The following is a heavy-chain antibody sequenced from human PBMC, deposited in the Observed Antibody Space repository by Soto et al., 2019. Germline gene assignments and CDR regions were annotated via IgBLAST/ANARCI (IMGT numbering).Heavy chain of an antibody. CDR3: ARYGPSTLPTSGIHGWVDP. J-gene: IGHJ5*02. CDR1: GFTFSSNA. V-gene: IGHV3-30-3*01. D-gene: IGHD2-2*02. CDR2: ISYDGSQK. Sequence: QVQLVESGGGVVQPGRSLRLSCAASGFTFSSNAMHWVRQAPGKGLEWVAVISYDGSQKFYRDSLKGRFTLSRDNSKNTLFLQMNSLRPEDTAVYYCARYGPSTLPTSGIHGWVDPWGQGTLVTVSS.